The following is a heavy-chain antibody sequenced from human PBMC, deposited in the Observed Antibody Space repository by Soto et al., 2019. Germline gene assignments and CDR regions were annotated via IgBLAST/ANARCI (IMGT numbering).Heavy chain of an antibody. CDR3: ARRGIEMEYSDY. J-gene: IGHJ4*02. D-gene: IGHD2-21*01. Sequence: HGESLKISCQGSGYSFSNYWIAWVRQMPGKGLEWMGVIYPDDSDTRYSPSFQGQVSISADKSISTAYLQWSSLKASDTAIYYCARRGIEMEYSDYWGQGALVTVSS. CDR2: IYPDDSDT. V-gene: IGHV5-51*01. CDR1: GYSFSNYW.